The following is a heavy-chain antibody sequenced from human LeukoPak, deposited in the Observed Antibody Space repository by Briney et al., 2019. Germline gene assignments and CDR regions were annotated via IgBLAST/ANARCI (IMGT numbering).Heavy chain of an antibody. D-gene: IGHD4-23*01. CDR3: AREWRWISGYYFDY. CDR1: GFTFSSYW. Sequence: PGGSLRLSCAASGFTFSSYWMSWVRQAPGKGLERVANIKQDGSEKYYVDSVKGRFTISRDSAKNSLYLQMNSLRAEDTAVYYCAREWRWISGYYFDYWGQGTLVTVSS. CDR2: IKQDGSEK. J-gene: IGHJ4*02. V-gene: IGHV3-7*01.